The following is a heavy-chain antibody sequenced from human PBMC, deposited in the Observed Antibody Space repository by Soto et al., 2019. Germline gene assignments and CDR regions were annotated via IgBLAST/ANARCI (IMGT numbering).Heavy chain of an antibody. D-gene: IGHD3-3*01. CDR2: VYNSGST. J-gene: IGHJ4*02. V-gene: IGHV4-59*01. CDR1: GGSISSYH. CDR3: ASTYDFASHLFDY. Sequence: SETLSLTCTVSGGSISSYHWSWIRQPPGKGLEWIGEVYNSGSTNYNPSLKNRVTISADTSKNHLSLSLSSVTAADTAVYYCASTYDFASHLFDYWGQGTLVTVSS.